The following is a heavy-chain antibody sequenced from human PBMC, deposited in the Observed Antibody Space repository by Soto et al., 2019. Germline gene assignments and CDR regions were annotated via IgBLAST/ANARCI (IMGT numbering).Heavy chain of an antibody. CDR3: ATSQKGYNWSYFDH. J-gene: IGHJ4*02. CDR2: VFYTGFT. V-gene: IGHV4-39*01. CDR1: GASISGSYYY. D-gene: IGHD1-20*01. Sequence: ETLSLTCAVSGASISGSYYYWAWLRQSPGKGPEWIGSVFYTGFTSYNPSLESRVSVSVDTSKSQFSLKLSAVTAADTAVYYCATSQKGYNWSYFDHWGQGALVTVSS.